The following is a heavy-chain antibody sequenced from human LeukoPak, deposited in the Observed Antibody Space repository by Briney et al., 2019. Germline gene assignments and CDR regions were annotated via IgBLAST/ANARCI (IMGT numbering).Heavy chain of an antibody. Sequence: GGSLRLSCAASGFTFSSYAMSWVRQAPGKGLEWVSAISGSGGSTYYADSVKGRFTISRDNSRNTLYLQMNSLRAEDTAVYYCAKDDDYYGFFSYWGQGTLVTVSS. CDR1: GFTFSSYA. V-gene: IGHV3-23*01. D-gene: IGHD1-26*01. CDR2: ISGSGGST. J-gene: IGHJ4*02. CDR3: AKDDDYYGFFSY.